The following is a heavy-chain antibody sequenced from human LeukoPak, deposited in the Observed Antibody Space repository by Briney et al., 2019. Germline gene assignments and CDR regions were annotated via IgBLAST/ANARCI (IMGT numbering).Heavy chain of an antibody. CDR1: GFTYTNFW. CDR2: IKPDGSER. Sequence: GGSLRLSCAASGFTYTNFWMSCVRQAPGKGLEWVANIKPDGSERYYVDSVKGRFTISRDNAKSSVSLQMNSLRAEDTAVYYCARERGYSSSSYRFDYWGQGTLVTVSS. V-gene: IGHV3-7*04. J-gene: IGHJ4*02. CDR3: ARERGYSSSSYRFDY. D-gene: IGHD6-13*01.